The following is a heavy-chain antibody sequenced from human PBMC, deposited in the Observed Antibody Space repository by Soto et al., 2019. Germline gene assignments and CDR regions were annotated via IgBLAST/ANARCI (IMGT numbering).Heavy chain of an antibody. J-gene: IGHJ4*02. CDR2: IRQYGDET. V-gene: IGHV3-7*01. CDR1: AFSLKTYW. D-gene: IGHD3-10*01. Sequence: EVQLVESGGGLVLPGGSLRLSCVGSAFSLKTYWMAWVRQAPGKGLECVANIRQYGDETFYVDSVKGRFTISSDNANNSVYLQMDNLRAEDTGVYYCATGGSGTHFLGPIDYWGQGIMVIVSS. CDR3: ATGGSGTHFLGPIDY.